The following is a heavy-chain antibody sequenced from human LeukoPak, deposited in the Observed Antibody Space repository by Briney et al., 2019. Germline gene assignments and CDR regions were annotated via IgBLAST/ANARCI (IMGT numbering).Heavy chain of an antibody. CDR1: GYTFTCYG. J-gene: IGHJ6*02. V-gene: IGHV1-18*01. Sequence: ASVKVSCKASGYTFTCYGISWVRQAPGQGLEWMGWISAYNGNTNYAQKLQGRVTMTTDTSTSTAYMELRSLRSDDTAVYYCAREQRTYYDFWSGYFMDVWGQGTTVTVSS. CDR2: ISAYNGNT. CDR3: AREQRTYYDFWSGYFMDV. D-gene: IGHD3-3*01.